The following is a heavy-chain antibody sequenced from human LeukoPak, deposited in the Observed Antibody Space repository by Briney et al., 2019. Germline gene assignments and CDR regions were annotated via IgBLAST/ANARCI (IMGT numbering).Heavy chain of an antibody. D-gene: IGHD3-3*02. CDR1: GGSFSGYY. J-gene: IGHJ6*03. Sequence: LSLTCAVYGGSFSGYYWSWIRQAPGKGLEWVSYISSSGSTIYYADSVKGRFTISRDNAKNSLYLQMNSLRAEDTAVYYCARESIASMDVWGKGTTVTVSS. CDR3: ARESIASMDV. V-gene: IGHV3-11*04. CDR2: ISSSGSTI.